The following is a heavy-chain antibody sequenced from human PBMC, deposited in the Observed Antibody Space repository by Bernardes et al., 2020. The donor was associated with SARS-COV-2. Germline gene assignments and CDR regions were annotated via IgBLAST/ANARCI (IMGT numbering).Heavy chain of an antibody. CDR3: ARRNCSSTSCSESGGMDV. J-gene: IGHJ6*02. D-gene: IGHD2-2*01. CDR1: GYSFTNYW. Sequence: GESLKLSCKGSGYSFTNYWIGWVRQMPGTGLEWMGIIYPGDSDTRYSPSFQGQVTISVDKSISTAYLQWSSLKASDTAMYYCARRNCSSTSCSESGGMDVWGQGTTVTV. CDR2: IYPGDSDT. V-gene: IGHV5-51*01.